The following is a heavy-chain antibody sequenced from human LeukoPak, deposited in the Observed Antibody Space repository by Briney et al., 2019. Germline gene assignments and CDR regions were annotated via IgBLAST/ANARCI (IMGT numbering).Heavy chain of an antibody. D-gene: IGHD6-13*01. Sequence: GESLKISCKGSGYSFTSYWIGWVRQVPGKGLEWMGIVWPDDSDKRYSPSFQGQVTISADKSISTAYLQWSSLKASDTAMYYCARQGSSWSQGMDVWGQGTTVTVSS. CDR1: GYSFTSYW. J-gene: IGHJ6*02. CDR2: VWPDDSDK. CDR3: ARQGSSWSQGMDV. V-gene: IGHV5-51*01.